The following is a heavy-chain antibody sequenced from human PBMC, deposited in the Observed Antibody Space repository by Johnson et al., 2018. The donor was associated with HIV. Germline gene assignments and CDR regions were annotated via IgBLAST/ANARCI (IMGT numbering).Heavy chain of an antibody. V-gene: IGHV3-30*02. CDR1: GFSFSSYG. D-gene: IGHD1-14*01. J-gene: IGHJ3*02. CDR2: TRYDGSNK. CDR3: AKGIRNTPINDAFDI. Sequence: QVQLVESGGGVVQPGGSLRLSCAASGFSFSSYGIHWVRQAPGKGPEWVAFTRYDGSNKYYADSVKGRFTISRDNYENMVYLQMNSLRGDDTAVYYCAKGIRNTPINDAFDIWGQGTMVTVSS.